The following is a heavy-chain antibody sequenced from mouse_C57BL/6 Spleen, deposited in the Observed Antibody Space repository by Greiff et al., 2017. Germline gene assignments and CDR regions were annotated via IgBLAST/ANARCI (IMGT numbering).Heavy chain of an antibody. CDR2: ISYDGSN. CDR1: GYSITSGYY. D-gene: IGHD1-1*01. Sequence: VQLKESGPGLVKPSQSLSLTCSVTGYSITSGYYWNWIRQFPGNKLEWMGYISYDGSNNSNPSLKNRISITRDTSKNQFFLTLNYVTTEDTATYDCARNYGSSTYWYFDFWGTGTTVTVSS. J-gene: IGHJ1*03. CDR3: ARNYGSSTYWYFDF. V-gene: IGHV3-6*01.